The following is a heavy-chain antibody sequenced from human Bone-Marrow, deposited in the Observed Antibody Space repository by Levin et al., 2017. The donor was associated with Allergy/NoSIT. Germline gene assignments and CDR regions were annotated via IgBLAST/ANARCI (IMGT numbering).Heavy chain of an antibody. V-gene: IGHV3-74*01. Sequence: GGSLRLSCAASGFPFSRDWMHWVRQAPGKGLVWVSCIYGDGSSPTYADSVKGRFTISRDNAKNTLYLEMSSLRAEDTAVYYCATDQGYAMDVWGQGTTVIVSS. CDR3: ATDQGYAMDV. J-gene: IGHJ6*02. CDR1: GFPFSRDW. CDR2: IYGDGSSP.